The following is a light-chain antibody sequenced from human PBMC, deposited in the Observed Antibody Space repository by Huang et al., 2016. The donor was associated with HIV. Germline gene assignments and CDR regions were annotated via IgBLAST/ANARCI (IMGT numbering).Light chain of an antibody. CDR3: HQYDTIPWT. J-gene: IGKJ1*01. CDR1: QSVLDDSNNKNY. V-gene: IGKV4-1*01. CDR2: WAS. Sequence: IVMTQSPDSLAVSLGERAAINCKSSQSVLDDSNNKNYLAGYQQKPGQPPRLLIYWASNRESGVPDRFSGSGSGTDFTLSISGLQAEDVAVYYCHQYDTIPWTFGQGTKVEIK.